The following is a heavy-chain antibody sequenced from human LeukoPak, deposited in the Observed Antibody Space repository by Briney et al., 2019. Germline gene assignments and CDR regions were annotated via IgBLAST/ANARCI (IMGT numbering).Heavy chain of an antibody. Sequence: GGSLRLSCAASEFTFSSYAMHWVRQASGKGLEWVAVISYDGSNKYYADSVKGRFTISRDNSKNTLYLQMNSLRAEDTAVYYCARDRGFHSYFDYWGQGTLVTVSS. J-gene: IGHJ4*02. CDR3: ARDRGFHSYFDY. CDR2: ISYDGSNK. V-gene: IGHV3-30-3*01. CDR1: EFTFSSYA.